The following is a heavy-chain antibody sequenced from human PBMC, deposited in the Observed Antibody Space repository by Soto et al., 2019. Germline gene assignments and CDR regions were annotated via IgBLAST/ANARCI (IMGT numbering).Heavy chain of an antibody. CDR2: INAGNGNT. V-gene: IGHV1-3*01. CDR3: AGRVIDSRAAAGEYNSFDP. Sequence: GPSVKVSCKASGYTFTSYAMHWVRQAPGQRLEWMGWINAGNGNTKYSQKFQGRVTITRDTSASTAYMELSSLRSEDTAVYYCAGRVIDSRAAAGEYNSFDPWGQGTLVTVSS. D-gene: IGHD6-13*01. J-gene: IGHJ5*02. CDR1: GYTFTSYA.